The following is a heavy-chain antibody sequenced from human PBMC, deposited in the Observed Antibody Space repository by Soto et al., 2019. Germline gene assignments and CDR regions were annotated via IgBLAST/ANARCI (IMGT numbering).Heavy chain of an antibody. CDR1: GFTVSTKY. CDR3: ARDVVLCGGCSCYWVAMDV. CDR2: IQSGGTT. D-gene: IGHD2-15*01. J-gene: IGHJ6*04. V-gene: IGHV3-66*01. Sequence: EVQLVESGGGLVQPGGSLRLSCAASGFTVSTKYMCWVRQAPGKGLEWVSLIQSGGTTYYADSARGRFTTSRDRSENTLHLQMDGLRAEDTAVYYCARDVVLCGGCSCYWVAMDVWGTGTTVNVSS.